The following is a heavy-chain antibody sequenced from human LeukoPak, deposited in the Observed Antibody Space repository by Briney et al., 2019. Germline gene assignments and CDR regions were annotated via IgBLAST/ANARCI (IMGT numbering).Heavy chain of an antibody. CDR3: ATEPTDFWSGYFTDYHYFDY. D-gene: IGHD3-3*01. Sequence: GGSLRLSCAASGFTFSSYGMTWVRQAPGKGLEWVSYISSSSSTIYYADSVKGRFTISRDNSKNSLYLQMNSLRAEDTAVYYCATEPTDFWSGYFTDYHYFDYWGQGTLVTVSS. V-gene: IGHV3-48*01. J-gene: IGHJ4*02. CDR2: ISSSSSTI. CDR1: GFTFSSYG.